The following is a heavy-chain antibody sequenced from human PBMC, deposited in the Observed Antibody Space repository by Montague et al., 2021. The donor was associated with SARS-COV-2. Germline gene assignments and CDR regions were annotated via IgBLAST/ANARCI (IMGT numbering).Heavy chain of an antibody. V-gene: IGHV4-39*01. Sequence: SETLSLTCTVSGGSISSSNYYWGWIRQPPGKGLEWIGSIYYSGTTYYNPSLQSRVTISVDTSKKQLSLNLSSATAADAAVYYCAGKTYISGWFQQFDYWGQGTMVTVSS. CDR1: GGSISSSNYY. CDR3: AGKTYISGWFQQFDY. CDR2: IYYSGTT. J-gene: IGHJ4*02. D-gene: IGHD6-19*01.